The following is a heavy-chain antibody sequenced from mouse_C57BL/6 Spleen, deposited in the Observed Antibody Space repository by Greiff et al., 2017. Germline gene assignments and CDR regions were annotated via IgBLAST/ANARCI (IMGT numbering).Heavy chain of an antibody. V-gene: IGHV1-82*01. D-gene: IGHD2-1*01. Sequence: LQESGPELVKPGASVKISCKASGYAFSSSWMNWVKQRPGKGLEWIGRIYPGDGDTNYNGKFKGKATLTADKSSSTAYMQLSSLTSEDSAVYFCARGDGNYLAWFAYWGQGTLVTVSA. J-gene: IGHJ3*01. CDR2: IYPGDGDT. CDR3: ARGDGNYLAWFAY. CDR1: GYAFSSSW.